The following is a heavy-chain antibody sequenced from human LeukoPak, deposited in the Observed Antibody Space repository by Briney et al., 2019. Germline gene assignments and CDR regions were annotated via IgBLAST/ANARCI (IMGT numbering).Heavy chain of an antibody. J-gene: IGHJ6*02. CDR1: GYTFTSYY. D-gene: IGHD6-19*01. V-gene: IGHV1-2*04. CDR3: ARVKAVAGRNYYGMDV. Sequence: ASVKVSCKASGYTFTSYYMHWVRQAPGQGLEWMGWINPNSGGTNYAQKFQGWVTMTRDTSISTAYMELSRLRSDDTAVYYCARVKAVAGRNYYGMDVWGQGTTVTVSS. CDR2: INPNSGGT.